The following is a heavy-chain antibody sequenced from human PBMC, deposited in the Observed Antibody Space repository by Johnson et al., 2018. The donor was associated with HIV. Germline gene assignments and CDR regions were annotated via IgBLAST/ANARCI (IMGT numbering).Heavy chain of an antibody. CDR2: SSRSGSTI. CDR3: ARGMGWLVLYYAVDI. J-gene: IGHJ3*02. D-gene: IGHD6-19*01. Sequence: QVQLVESGGGLVKPGGSLRLSCAASGFNLSDYYMRWIRQTPGKGLEWVSDSSRSGSTIYYADSVKGRFTISRDNAKNSLFLQMSSLRAEDTAVYYCARGMGWLVLYYAVDIWGQGTMVTVSS. V-gene: IGHV3-11*04. CDR1: GFNLSDYY.